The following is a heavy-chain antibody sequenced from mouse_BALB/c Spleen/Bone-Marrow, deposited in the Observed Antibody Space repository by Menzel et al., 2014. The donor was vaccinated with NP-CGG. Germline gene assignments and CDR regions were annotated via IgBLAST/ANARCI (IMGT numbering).Heavy chain of an antibody. J-gene: IGHJ4*01. CDR2: INPSTGYT. CDR1: GYTFTNYW. Sequence: VKLMESGAELAKPGASVKMSCKASGYTFTNYWMDWIKQRPGQGLEWIGYINPSTGYTEYNQKFKDKATLTADKSSSTAYMQLSSLTSEDSAVYYCARKGYGNYHYYAMDYWGQGTSVTVSS. V-gene: IGHV1-7*01. D-gene: IGHD2-1*01. CDR3: ARKGYGNYHYYAMDY.